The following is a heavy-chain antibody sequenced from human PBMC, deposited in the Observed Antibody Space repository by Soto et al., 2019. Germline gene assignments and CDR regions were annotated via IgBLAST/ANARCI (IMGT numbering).Heavy chain of an antibody. Sequence: QVQLQESGPGLVKPSQTLSLTSTVSGGSISSGDYFWSWIRQPPGQGLAWIGYIYSSGSTYYNPSLESRVTISVDTSKTQFSLELSSGTAADTAVYYCASDHDTGSYGAGHCFDRWGQVNLVPVSA. J-gene: IGHJ5*02. CDR2: IYSSGST. CDR1: GGSISSGDYF. D-gene: IGHD3-10*01. V-gene: IGHV4-30-4*01. CDR3: ASDHDTGSYGAGHCFDR.